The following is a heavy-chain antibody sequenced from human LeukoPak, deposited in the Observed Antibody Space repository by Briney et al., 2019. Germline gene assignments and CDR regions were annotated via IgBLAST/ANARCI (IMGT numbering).Heavy chain of an antibody. V-gene: IGHV3-23*01. CDR2: ISGSDGGT. J-gene: IGHJ4*02. D-gene: IGHD3-3*01. CDR3: AKVGTVFGVAAYYFDY. CDR1: GFTFSSYG. Sequence: GGSLRLSCAASGFTFSSYGMTWVRQAPGKGLEWVSVISGSDGGTYYADSVKGRFTISRDNSKNTLYLQMNSLRAEDTAIYYCAKVGTVFGVAAYYFDYWGQGTLVTVSS.